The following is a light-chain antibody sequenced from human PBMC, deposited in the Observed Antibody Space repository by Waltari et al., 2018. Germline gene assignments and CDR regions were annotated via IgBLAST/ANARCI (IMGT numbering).Light chain of an antibody. J-gene: IGLJ2*01. CDR1: SSDVGSSTY. CDR2: EVS. CDR3: SSYTSSSTLVV. V-gene: IGLV2-14*01. Sequence: QSALTQPASVSGSPGQSVTISCTGTSSDVGSSTYVSWYQQHPGKAPNLMIYEVSNRPSGVSNRFSGSKSGNTASLTISGLQAEDEADYYCSSYTSSSTLVVFGGGTKLTVL.